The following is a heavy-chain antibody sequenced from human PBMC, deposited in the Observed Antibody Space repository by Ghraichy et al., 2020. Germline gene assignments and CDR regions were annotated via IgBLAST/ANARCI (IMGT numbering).Heavy chain of an antibody. CDR3: AKMGGSHYYYGMDV. CDR1: GFTFSSYA. V-gene: IGHV3-23*01. Sequence: GGSLRLSCAASGFTFSSYAMSWVRQAPGKGLEWVSAISGSGGSTYYADSVKGRFTISRDNSKNTLYLQMNSLRAEDTAVYYCAKMGGSHYYYGMDVWGQGTTVTVSS. D-gene: IGHD3-16*01. CDR2: ISGSGGST. J-gene: IGHJ6*02.